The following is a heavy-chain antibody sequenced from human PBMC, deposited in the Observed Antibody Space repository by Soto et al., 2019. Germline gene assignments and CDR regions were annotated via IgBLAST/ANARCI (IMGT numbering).Heavy chain of an antibody. Sequence: QVQLVESGGGVVQPGRSLRLSCAASGFTFSSYAMHWVRQAPGKGLEWVAVISYDGSYKYYADSVKGRFTISRDNSKNTLYLQMNSLRADDTAVYYCAQDRVPAARMGWFDPWGQGTLVTVSS. V-gene: IGHV3-30*18. CDR1: GFTFSSYA. J-gene: IGHJ5*02. CDR2: ISYDGSYK. D-gene: IGHD2-2*01. CDR3: AQDRVPAARMGWFDP.